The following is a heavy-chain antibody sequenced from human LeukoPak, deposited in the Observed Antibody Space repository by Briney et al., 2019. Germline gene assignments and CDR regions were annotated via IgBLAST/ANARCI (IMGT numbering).Heavy chain of an antibody. CDR3: ARDNSAAVYYYDSSGPSGMDV. D-gene: IGHD3-22*01. V-gene: IGHV3-48*02. J-gene: IGHJ6*02. CDR1: GFTFSSYS. Sequence: PGGSLRLSCAASGFTFSSYSMNWVRQAPGKGLEWVSYISSSSSTIYYADSVKGRFTISRDNAKNSLYLQMNSLRDEDTAVYYCARDNSAAVYYYDSSGPSGMDVWGQGTTVTVSS. CDR2: ISSSSSTI.